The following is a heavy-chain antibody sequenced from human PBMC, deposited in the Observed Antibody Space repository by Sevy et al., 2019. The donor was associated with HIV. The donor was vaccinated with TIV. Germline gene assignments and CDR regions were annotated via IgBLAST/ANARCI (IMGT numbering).Heavy chain of an antibody. CDR3: ARGVVDGGSGSSHNFDY. CDR1: GGSFSGYY. CDR2: INHSGST. D-gene: IGHD3-10*01. Sequence: SETQSLTCAVYGGSFSGYYWSWIRQPPGKGLEWIGEINHSGSTNYNPSLKSRVTISVDTSKNQFSLKLSSVTAADTAVYYCARGVVDGGSGSSHNFDYWGQGTLVTVSS. J-gene: IGHJ4*02. V-gene: IGHV4-34*01.